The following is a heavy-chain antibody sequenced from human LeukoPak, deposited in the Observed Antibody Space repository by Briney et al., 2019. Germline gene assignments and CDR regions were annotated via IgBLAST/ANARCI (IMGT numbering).Heavy chain of an antibody. CDR3: ARAYSGSYSDY. V-gene: IGHV3-74*01. D-gene: IGHD1-26*01. CDR2: INSDGSTT. J-gene: IGHJ4*02. Sequence: GGSLRPSCAASGFTFSSYWMHWVRQVPGKGLVWVSRINSDGSTTNYADSVKGRFTISRDNAKNTLYLQINSLRAEDTAVYYCARAYSGSYSDYWGQGTLVTVSS. CDR1: GFTFSSYW.